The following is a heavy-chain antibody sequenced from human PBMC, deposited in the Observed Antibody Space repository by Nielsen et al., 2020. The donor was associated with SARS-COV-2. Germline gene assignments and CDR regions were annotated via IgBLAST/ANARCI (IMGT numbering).Heavy chain of an antibody. V-gene: IGHV4-31*02. CDR2: IYYSGST. Sequence: RQAPGKGLEWIGYIYYSGSTYYNPSLKSRVTISVDTSKNQFSLKLSSVTAADTAVYYCARAHPILRGYYYVPEVYGMDVWGQGTTVTVSS. J-gene: IGHJ6*02. D-gene: IGHD3-22*01. CDR3: ARAHPILRGYYYVPEVYGMDV.